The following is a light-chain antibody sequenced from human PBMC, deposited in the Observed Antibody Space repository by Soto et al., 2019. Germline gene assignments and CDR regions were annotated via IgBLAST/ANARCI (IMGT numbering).Light chain of an antibody. CDR2: WAS. CDR1: QSVFYSPNNKNY. Sequence: DIVMTQSPDSLAVSLGERATINCKSSQSVFYSPNNKNYLAWYQPKPGQPPKLLLSWASTRESGVPDRFSGSGSGTDFALTISSLQAEDVAVYYCQQYYSNPPLFTFGPGTKVDIK. V-gene: IGKV4-1*01. J-gene: IGKJ3*01. CDR3: QQYYSNPPLFT.